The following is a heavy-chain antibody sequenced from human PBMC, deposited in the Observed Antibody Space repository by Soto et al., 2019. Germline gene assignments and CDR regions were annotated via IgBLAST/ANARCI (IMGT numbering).Heavy chain of an antibody. V-gene: IGHV3-30*18. J-gene: IGHJ6*02. CDR1: GFTFSSYG. Sequence: QVQLVESGGGVVQPGRSLRLSCAASGFTFSSYGMHWVRQAPGKGLEWVAVISYDGSNKYYADSVKGRFTISRDNSKKTLYLQMNSLRGEDTAVYYCRKDFATGGMDVWGQGTTVTVSS. CDR3: RKDFATGGMDV. CDR2: ISYDGSNK.